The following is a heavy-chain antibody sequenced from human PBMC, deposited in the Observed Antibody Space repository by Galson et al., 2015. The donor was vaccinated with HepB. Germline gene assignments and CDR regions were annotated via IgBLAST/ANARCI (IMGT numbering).Heavy chain of an antibody. J-gene: IGHJ4*02. V-gene: IGHV4-34*01. D-gene: IGHD3-10*01. CDR3: ARVPLWWGSGSADY. CDR2: INHSGST. Sequence: LSLTCAVYGGSFSGYYWSWIRQPPGKGLEWIGEINHSGSTNYNPSLKSRVTISVDTSKNQFSLKLSSVTAADTAVYYCARVPLWWGSGSADYWGQGTLVTVSS. CDR1: GGSFSGYY.